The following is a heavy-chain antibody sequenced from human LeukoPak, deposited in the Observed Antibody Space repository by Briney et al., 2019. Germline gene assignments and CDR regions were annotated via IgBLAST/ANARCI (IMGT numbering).Heavy chain of an antibody. D-gene: IGHD3-10*01. V-gene: IGHV3-48*03. CDR2: ISSSGSTI. CDR1: GFTFRSYE. Sequence: GGSLRLSCAASGFTFRSYEMKWVRQAPGKGLEWVSYISSSGSTIYYADSVKGRFTISRDNAENSLYLQMSSLRAEDTAVYYCARESWATDYWGQGTLVTVSS. J-gene: IGHJ4*02. CDR3: ARESWATDY.